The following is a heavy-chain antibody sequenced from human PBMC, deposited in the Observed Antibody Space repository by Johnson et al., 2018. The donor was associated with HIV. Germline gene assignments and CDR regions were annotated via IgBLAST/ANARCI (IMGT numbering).Heavy chain of an antibody. CDR2: ISYDGSDK. Sequence: QVQLVESGGGVVQPGRSLRLSCAASGFTFSSYAMHWVRQAPGKGLEWVAVISYDGSDKYYADSVKGRFTISRDSSKNTLYLQMNSVRAEDTAVYYCARGLGSRSAFDIWGQGTMVTVSS. CDR1: GFTFSSYA. CDR3: ARGLGSRSAFDI. J-gene: IGHJ3*02. V-gene: IGHV3-30*14. D-gene: IGHD2-2*01.